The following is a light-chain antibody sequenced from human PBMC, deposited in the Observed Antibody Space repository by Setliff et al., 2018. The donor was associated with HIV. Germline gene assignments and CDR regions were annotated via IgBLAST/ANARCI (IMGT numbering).Light chain of an antibody. CDR2: ATN. J-gene: IGLJ2*01. V-gene: IGLV7-46*01. Sequence: AVVTQEPSLTVSPGETVTLTCGSNTGAVTSGHYPSWLQQKPGQAPKTLISATNKKHSWTPARFSGSLFGGNAALTLSGAQPEDEADYYCLVAYSNSVVFGGGTKVTVL. CDR3: LVAYSNSVV. CDR1: TGAVTSGHY.